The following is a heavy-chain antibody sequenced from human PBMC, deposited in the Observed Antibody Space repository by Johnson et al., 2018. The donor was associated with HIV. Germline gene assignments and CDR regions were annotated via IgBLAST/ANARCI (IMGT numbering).Heavy chain of an antibody. D-gene: IGHD2-8*02. J-gene: IGHJ3*02. CDR2: IGTAGDT. Sequence: MQLVESGGGVVQPGRSLRLSCAASGFTFSSYAMHWVRQAPGKGLEWVSAIGTAGDTYYPGSVKGRFTISRENAKNSLYLQMNSLRAGDTAVYYCAKDPIVLVVYAISAFDIWGQGTMVTVSS. CDR3: AKDPIVLVVYAISAFDI. V-gene: IGHV3-13*01. CDR1: GFTFSSYA.